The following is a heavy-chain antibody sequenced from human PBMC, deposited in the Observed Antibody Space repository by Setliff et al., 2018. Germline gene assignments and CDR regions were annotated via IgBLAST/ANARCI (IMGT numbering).Heavy chain of an antibody. CDR2: ISIRGSTI. CDR1: GFTFSSYE. J-gene: IGHJ4*02. D-gene: IGHD3-10*01. Sequence: GGSLRLSCAASGFTFSSYEMNWVRQAQGKGLEWVSYISIRGSTIYYADSVKGRFTISRDNAKNSLYLQMNSLRAEDTAVYYCAIDTMVRGVIIPGMDYWGQGTLVTVSS. V-gene: IGHV3-48*03. CDR3: AIDTMVRGVIIPGMDY.